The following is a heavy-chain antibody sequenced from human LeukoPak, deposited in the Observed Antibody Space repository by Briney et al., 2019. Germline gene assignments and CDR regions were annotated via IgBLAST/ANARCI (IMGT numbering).Heavy chain of an antibody. V-gene: IGHV3-23*01. CDR3: AKEHYYGSGSYYLGGDAFDI. Sequence: GGSLRLSRAASGFTFSSYAMSWVRQAPGKGLEWVSAISGSGGSTYYADSVKGRFTISRDNSKNTLYLQMNSLRAEDTAVYYCAKEHYYGSGSYYLGGDAFDIWGQGTMVTVSS. J-gene: IGHJ3*02. CDR2: ISGSGGST. CDR1: GFTFSSYA. D-gene: IGHD3-10*01.